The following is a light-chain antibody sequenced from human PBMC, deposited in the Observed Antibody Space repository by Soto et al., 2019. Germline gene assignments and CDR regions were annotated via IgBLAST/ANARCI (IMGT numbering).Light chain of an antibody. CDR3: QQLNSYTWT. CDR2: AAS. V-gene: IGKV1-9*01. CDR1: QGISSY. J-gene: IGKJ1*01. Sequence: DIQLTQSPSFLSASVGDRVTITCRASQGISSYLAWYQQXXXXAPKLLIYAASTLQSGVPSRFSGSGSGTEFTLTISSLQPEDFATYYCQQLNSYTWTFGQGTKVEIK.